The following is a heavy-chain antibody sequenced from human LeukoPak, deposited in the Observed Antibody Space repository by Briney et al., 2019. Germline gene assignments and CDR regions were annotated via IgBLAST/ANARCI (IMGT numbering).Heavy chain of an antibody. CDR3: VRSFAGSSEY. V-gene: IGHV3-74*01. CDR2: IHEPGPSP. CDR1: GFTLSNYW. Sequence: PGASLTLSCAASGFTLSNYWVHWVRQPPSEGLVWVALIHEPGPSPTYADSVKGRFTISRDNAKNTLSLPMKSLRAQDTAVYYCVRSFAGSSEYWGQGTLVTVSS. D-gene: IGHD6-13*01. J-gene: IGHJ4*02.